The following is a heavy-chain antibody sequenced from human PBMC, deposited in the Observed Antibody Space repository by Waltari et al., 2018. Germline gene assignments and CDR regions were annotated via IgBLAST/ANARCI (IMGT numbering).Heavy chain of an antibody. CDR2: INTDGTHS. Sequence: VHLVESGGALLSPGGSLPLPCAAPGFTFPTYWMHWVRQASGQGPVWVSRINTDGTHSNYAPSVEGRFNISRAQAKNTVYVKMKGLRAYATAMYYCAFVAGPGYWGQGTLVTV. CDR1: GFTFPTYW. V-gene: IGHV3-74*01. J-gene: IGHJ4*02. D-gene: IGHD6-13*01. CDR3: AFVAGPGY.